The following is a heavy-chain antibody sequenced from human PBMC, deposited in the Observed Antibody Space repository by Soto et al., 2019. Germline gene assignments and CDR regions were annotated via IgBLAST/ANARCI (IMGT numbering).Heavy chain of an antibody. J-gene: IGHJ2*01. D-gene: IGHD4-17*01. CDR3: ARDQVSESFYGDYGYFDL. V-gene: IGHV1-69*13. Sequence: GASVKVSCKASGGTFSSYAISWVRQAPGQGLEWMGGIIPIFGTANYAQKFQGRVTITADESTSTAYMELSSLRSDDTAVYYCARDQVSESFYGDYGYFDLWGRGTMVTVSS. CDR1: GGTFSSYA. CDR2: IIPIFGTA.